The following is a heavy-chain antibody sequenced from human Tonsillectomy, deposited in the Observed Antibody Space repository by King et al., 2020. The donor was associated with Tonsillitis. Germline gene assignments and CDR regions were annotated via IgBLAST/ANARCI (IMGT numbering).Heavy chain of an antibody. CDR1: GGSISSYY. Sequence: VQLQESGPGLVKPSETLSLTCTVSGGSISSYYWSWIRPPPGKGLEWIGYIYYSGSTNYNPSLKSRVTISVETSKNQFSLKLSSVTAADTAVYYCARDSYSSGWEFDYWGQGTLVTVSS. CDR3: ARDSYSSGWEFDY. CDR2: IYYSGST. V-gene: IGHV4-59*01. J-gene: IGHJ4*02. D-gene: IGHD6-19*01.